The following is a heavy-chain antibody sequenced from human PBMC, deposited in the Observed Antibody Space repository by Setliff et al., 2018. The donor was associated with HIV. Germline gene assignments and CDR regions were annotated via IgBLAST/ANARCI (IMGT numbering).Heavy chain of an antibody. CDR3: AKVGDNADGLDY. CDR1: GYTFNIYA. CDR2: INTKTAYP. J-gene: IGHJ4*02. V-gene: IGHV7-4-1*02. Sequence: ASVKVSCKASGYTFNIYAINWVRQAPGQGLEWMGWINTKTAYPMYARDFTGHFVFSLDTSLTTAFLQINSLKAGDTAMYYCAKVGDNADGLDYWGQG. D-gene: IGHD3-16*01.